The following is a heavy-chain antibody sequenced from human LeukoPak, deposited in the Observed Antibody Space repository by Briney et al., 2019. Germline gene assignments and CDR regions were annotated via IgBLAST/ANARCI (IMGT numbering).Heavy chain of an antibody. CDR1: GFTFDDYA. D-gene: IGHD1-26*01. CDR3: AKDSTYYSGYYMDV. Sequence: PGGSLRLSCAASGFTFDDYAMHWVRQAPGKGLEWVSLISWDGGSTYYADSVKGRFTISRYNSKNSLYLQMNSLRAEDTALYYCAKDSTYYSGYYMDVWGKGTLVTVSS. J-gene: IGHJ6*03. CDR2: ISWDGGST. V-gene: IGHV3-43D*03.